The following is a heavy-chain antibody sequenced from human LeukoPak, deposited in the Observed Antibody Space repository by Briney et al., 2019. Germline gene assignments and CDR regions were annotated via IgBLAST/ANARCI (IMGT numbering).Heavy chain of an antibody. Sequence: SETLSLTCTVSGGSISSYYWSWIRQPPGKGLVWIGYIHYSGSTNYNPSLKSRVTISVDTSKNQFSLKLSSVTAADTAVYYCARVRTEGRMNWFDPWGQGTLVTVSS. V-gene: IGHV4-59*08. D-gene: IGHD1-14*01. CDR1: GGSISSYY. CDR3: ARVRTEGRMNWFDP. CDR2: IHYSGST. J-gene: IGHJ5*02.